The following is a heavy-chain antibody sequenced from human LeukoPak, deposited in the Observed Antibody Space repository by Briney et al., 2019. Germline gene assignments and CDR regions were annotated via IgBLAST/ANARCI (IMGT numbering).Heavy chain of an antibody. D-gene: IGHD2-8*02. Sequence: GGSLRLSCAASGFTFSSYAMHWVRQAPGKGLEWVAVISYDGSNKYYADSVKGRFTISRDNSKNTLYLQMNSLRAEDTAVYYCARGSMVLVDYWGQEPWSPSPQ. CDR3: ARGSMVLVDY. CDR2: ISYDGSNK. CDR1: GFTFSSYA. V-gene: IGHV3-30-3*01. J-gene: IGHJ4*01.